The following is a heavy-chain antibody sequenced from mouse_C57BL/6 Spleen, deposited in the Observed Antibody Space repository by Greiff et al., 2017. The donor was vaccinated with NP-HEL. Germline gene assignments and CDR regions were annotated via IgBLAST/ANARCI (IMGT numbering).Heavy chain of an antibody. D-gene: IGHD1-1*01. Sequence: DVKLVESGGDLVKPGGSLKLSCAASGFTFSSYGMSWVRQTPDKRLEWVATISSGGSYTYYTDSVKGRFTISRDNAKNTMYLQMSRLKTEDAAMYYCARHQGRREAAWFAYWGQGTLVTVSA. CDR1: GFTFSSYG. J-gene: IGHJ3*01. CDR3: ARHQGRREAAWFAY. V-gene: IGHV5-6*02. CDR2: ISSGGSYT.